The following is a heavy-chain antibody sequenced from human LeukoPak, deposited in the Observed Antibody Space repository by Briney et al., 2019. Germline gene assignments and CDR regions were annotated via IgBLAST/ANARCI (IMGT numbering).Heavy chain of an antibody. J-gene: IGHJ4*02. CDR1: GGSISSGGYY. CDR2: IYHSGST. Sequence: PSQTLSLTCTVSGGSISSGGYYWSWIRQPPGKGLEWIGYIYHSGSTYYNPSLKSRVTISVDRSKNQFSLRLSSVTAADTAVYYCARGQNVVVPAAIGLRGQGTLVTVSS. V-gene: IGHV4-30-2*01. D-gene: IGHD2-2*01. CDR3: ARGQNVVVPAAIGL.